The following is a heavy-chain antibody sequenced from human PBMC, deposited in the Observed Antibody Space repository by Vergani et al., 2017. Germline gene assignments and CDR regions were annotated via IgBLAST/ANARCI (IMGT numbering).Heavy chain of an antibody. D-gene: IGHD6-19*01. CDR2: FYYTWNT. CDR3: VRAPTVARSQIDP. J-gene: IGHJ5*02. V-gene: IGHV4-30-4*01. CDR1: CGAINTDYYY. Sequence: QVQLQESGPGLVKPSQTLSLTCTVSCGAINTDYYYWGWLREPPGKGLEVIGYFYYTWNTYYNSSLKGRVTLSVDASKNQFSLKLTSVTAADAAVYFCVRAPTVARSQIDPWGQGTLVTVSS.